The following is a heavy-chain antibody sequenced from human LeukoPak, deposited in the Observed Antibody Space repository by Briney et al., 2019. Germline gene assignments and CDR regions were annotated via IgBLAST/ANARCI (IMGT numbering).Heavy chain of an antibody. CDR3: ARGLPYSDRGDN. Sequence: SETLSLTCTVSGGSITGYYWSWIRQPPGKGLEWIGYIYYTGSTNYNPSLKSRVTISVDTSRDHFSLRMNSVTAADTAVYYCARGLPYSDRGDNWGQGTLVTVSS. J-gene: IGHJ4*02. CDR1: GGSITGYY. D-gene: IGHD6-13*01. CDR2: IYYTGST. V-gene: IGHV4-59*08.